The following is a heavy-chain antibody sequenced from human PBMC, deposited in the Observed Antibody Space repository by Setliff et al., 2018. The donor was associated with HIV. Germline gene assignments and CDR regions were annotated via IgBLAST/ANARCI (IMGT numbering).Heavy chain of an antibody. Sequence: GGSLRLSCAASGFTFSNYGMHWVRQAPGKGLEWVAVIWDDGSNKYYADAVKGRFTISRDNSKSTLYLQMNSLRKEDTAVYFCVRGLMFRGSISRLEYYYFDFWGQGTLVTVSS. D-gene: IGHD1-1*01. CDR3: VRGLMFRGSISRLEYYYFDF. J-gene: IGHJ4*02. V-gene: IGHV3-33*08. CDR1: GFTFSNYG. CDR2: IWDDGSNK.